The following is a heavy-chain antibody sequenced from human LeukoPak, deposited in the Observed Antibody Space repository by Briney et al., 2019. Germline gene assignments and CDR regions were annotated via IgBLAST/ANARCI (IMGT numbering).Heavy chain of an antibody. CDR3: AKGEERWLQRTGGFDP. J-gene: IGHJ5*02. CDR2: ISGSGGST. Sequence: GGSLRLSCAASGFTFSSYAMSWVRQAPGKGLEWVSAISGSGGSTYYADSVKGRFTISRDNSKNMLYLQMNSLRAEDTAVYYCAKGEERWLQRTGGFDPWGQGTLVTVSS. CDR1: GFTFSSYA. V-gene: IGHV3-23*01. D-gene: IGHD5-24*01.